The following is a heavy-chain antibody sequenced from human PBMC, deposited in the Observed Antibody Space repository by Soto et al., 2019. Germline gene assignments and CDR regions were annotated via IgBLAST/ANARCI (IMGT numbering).Heavy chain of an antibody. D-gene: IGHD1-1*01. J-gene: IGHJ5*02. CDR1: GGSISSGDYY. CDR2: IYYSGST. Sequence: PSETLSLTCTVSGGSISSGDYYWSWIRQPPGKGLEWIGYIYYSGSTYYNPSLKSRVTISVDTSKNQFSLKLSSVTAADTAVYYCARAFGERYNWNDWRGNWFDPWGQGTLVTVSS. V-gene: IGHV4-30-4*01. CDR3: ARAFGERYNWNDWRGNWFDP.